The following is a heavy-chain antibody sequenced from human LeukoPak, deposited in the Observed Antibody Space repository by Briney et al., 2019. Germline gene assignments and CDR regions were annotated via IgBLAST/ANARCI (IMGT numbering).Heavy chain of an antibody. CDR2: IYHSGST. V-gene: IGHV4-38-2*01. J-gene: IGHJ4*02. CDR3: ARAAVGLRFLEWSQINYYFDY. D-gene: IGHD3-3*01. Sequence: SETLSLTCAVSGYSISSGYYWGWIRQPPGKGLEWIGSIYHSGSTYYNPSHKSRVTISVDTSNNQFSLKLSSVTAADTAVYYCARAAVGLRFLEWSQINYYFDYWGQGTLVTVSS. CDR1: GYSISSGYY.